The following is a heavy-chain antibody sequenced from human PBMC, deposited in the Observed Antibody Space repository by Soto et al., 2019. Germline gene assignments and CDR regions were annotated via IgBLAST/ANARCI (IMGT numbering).Heavy chain of an antibody. D-gene: IGHD6-13*01. Sequence: QVQLQESGPGLVQPSQTLSLTCTVSGASISSGGFYWSWIRQFPGKGLEWIGYIDYRGRTFYNPSLQSRATISRDTSKSQFSLNVNSVTAADTAVFYCARVSAAGTRWFDSWGQGTLVTVSS. J-gene: IGHJ5*01. CDR2: IDYRGRT. V-gene: IGHV4-31*03. CDR1: GASISSGGFY. CDR3: ARVSAAGTRWFDS.